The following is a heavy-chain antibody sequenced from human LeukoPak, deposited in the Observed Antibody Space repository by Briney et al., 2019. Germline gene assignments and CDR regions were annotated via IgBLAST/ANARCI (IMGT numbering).Heavy chain of an antibody. V-gene: IGHV4-59*01. D-gene: IGHD2-21*02. J-gene: IGHJ5*02. CDR1: GGSISSYY. CDR2: IYYSGST. Sequence: SETLSLTCTVSGGSISSYYWSWIRQPPGKGLEWIGYIYYSGSTNYNPSLKSRVTMSVDTSKNQFSLKLSSVTAADTAVYYCARHLSWATVVTPYSWFDPWGQGTLVTVSS. CDR3: ARHLSWATVVTPYSWFDP.